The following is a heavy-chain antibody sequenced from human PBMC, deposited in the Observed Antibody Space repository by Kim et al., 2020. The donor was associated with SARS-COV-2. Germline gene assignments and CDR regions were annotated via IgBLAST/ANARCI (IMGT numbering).Heavy chain of an antibody. D-gene: IGHD2-2*02. CDR3: AGSQLLYTINYYYGMDV. J-gene: IGHJ6*02. Sequence: KFQGRVTITRDTSASTAYMELSSLRSEDTAVYYCAGSQLLYTINYYYGMDVWGQGTTVTVSS. V-gene: IGHV1-3*01.